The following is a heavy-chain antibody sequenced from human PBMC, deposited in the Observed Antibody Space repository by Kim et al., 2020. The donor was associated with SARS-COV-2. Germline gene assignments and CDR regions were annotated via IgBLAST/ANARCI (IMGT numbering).Heavy chain of an antibody. J-gene: IGHJ6*02. V-gene: IGHV3-9*01. CDR1: GFTFGDYA. CDR2: ISWNSGSI. D-gene: IGHD6-19*01. CDR3: AKDIESSGLTSYYGMDV. Sequence: GGSLRLSCAASGFTFGDYAMHWVRQAPGKGLEWVSGISWNSGSIGYADSVKGRFTISRDNAKNSLYLQMNSLRAEDTALYYCAKDIESSGLTSYYGMDVWGQGTTVTVSS.